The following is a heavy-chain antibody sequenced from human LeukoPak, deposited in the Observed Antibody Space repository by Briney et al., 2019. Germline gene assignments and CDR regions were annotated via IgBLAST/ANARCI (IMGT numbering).Heavy chain of an antibody. Sequence: PSETLSLSCAVSGGSVSAFYWSWIRQPPGKGLQWIAYVTYTGSTNHTGTTNYNPSLKSGDNISVVTSNNQFSLKLSSLTAADTAVYFCARNRVATIYGKFDYWGQGTLVTVSS. D-gene: IGHD5-12*01. CDR3: ARNRVATIYGKFDY. CDR1: GGSVSAFY. CDR2: VTYTGST. J-gene: IGHJ4*02. V-gene: IGHV4-59*02.